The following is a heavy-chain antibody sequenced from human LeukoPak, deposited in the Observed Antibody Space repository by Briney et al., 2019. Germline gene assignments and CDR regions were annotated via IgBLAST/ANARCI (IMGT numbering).Heavy chain of an antibody. D-gene: IGHD2-2*01. Sequence: SETLSLTCTVSGGSISSGTYYWSWLRPPDGMGREWIGRIYTSGSTNDNPSLKSRVTISVDTSKNQFSLKLSSVTAADTAVYYCATTCLGGTSCRISDAVDIWGEGTMVTVSS. CDR1: GGSISSGTYY. V-gene: IGHV4-61*02. CDR2: IYTSGST. CDR3: ATTCLGGTSCRISDAVDI. J-gene: IGHJ3*02.